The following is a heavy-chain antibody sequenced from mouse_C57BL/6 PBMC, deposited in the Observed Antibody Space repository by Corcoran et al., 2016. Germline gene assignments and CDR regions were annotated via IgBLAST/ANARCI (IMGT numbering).Heavy chain of an antibody. Sequence: EVQLQQSGPELVKPGASVKISCKASGYTFTDYYMNWVKQSHGKSLEWIGDINPNNGGTSYNQKFKGKATLTVEKSSSTAYMELRSLTSEDSAVYYCARPYGYDRYFDVWGTGTTVTVSS. CDR3: ARPYGYDRYFDV. D-gene: IGHD2-2*01. J-gene: IGHJ1*03. V-gene: IGHV1-26*01. CDR2: INPNNGGT. CDR1: GYTFTDYY.